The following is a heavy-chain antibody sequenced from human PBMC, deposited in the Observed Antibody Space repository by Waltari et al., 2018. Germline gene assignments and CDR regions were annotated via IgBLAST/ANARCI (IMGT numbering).Heavy chain of an antibody. CDR3: ARDRRRFGSGVADGCDF. J-gene: IGHJ3*01. CDR1: SYNFSTYE. Sequence: VQLVQSVAEVKNPGASMNLSCKSSSYNFSTYEITWVRQATGQGLEWMGWISVNNGNTNYAQQFQGRCTMTTETSTKTAYMELRSLRSEDTAVYYCARDRRRFGSGVADGCDFWGQGTIVTVSS. V-gene: IGHV1-18*01. CDR2: ISVNNGNT. D-gene: IGHD3-3*01.